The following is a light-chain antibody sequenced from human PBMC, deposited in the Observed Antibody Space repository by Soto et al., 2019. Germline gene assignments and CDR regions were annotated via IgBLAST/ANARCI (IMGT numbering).Light chain of an antibody. J-gene: IGLJ2*01. CDR2: SSN. CDR1: SSNIGTNF. Sequence: QSVLTQPPSASGTPGQRVTISCTGSSSNIGTNFVDWYQQLPGTAPKLLIYSSNQRPSGVPDRFSCSRSGTSASLAISGLRSEDEADYYCAAWDVSLRDVVFGGGTKLTVL. CDR3: AAWDVSLRDVV. V-gene: IGLV1-47*02.